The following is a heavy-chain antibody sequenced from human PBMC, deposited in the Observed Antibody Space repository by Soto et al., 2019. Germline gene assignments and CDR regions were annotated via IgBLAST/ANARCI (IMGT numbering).Heavy chain of an antibody. CDR3: ARDRYGMDV. J-gene: IGHJ6*02. CDR2: ISYDGSNK. V-gene: IGHV3-30-3*01. Sequence: QVQLVESGGGVVQPGRSLRLSCAASGFTFSSYAMHWVRQAPGKGLEWVAVISYDGSNKYYADSVKGRFTISRDNSKNTLYLQINSLRAEDTAVYYCARDRYGMDVWGQGTTVTVSS. CDR1: GFTFSSYA.